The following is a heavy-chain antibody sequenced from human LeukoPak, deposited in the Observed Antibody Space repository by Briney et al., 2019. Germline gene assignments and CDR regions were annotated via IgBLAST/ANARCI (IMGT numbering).Heavy chain of an antibody. Sequence: GGSLRLSCGASGFTFSFYWMRWGRQAPGKGLEWVAKIKQDGSEKYYLESVKGRFTISRDNARNSLYLQVNSLRAEDTAVYYCARENVYYDSKDGRACVFDSWGQGTMVTVSS. CDR2: IKQDGSEK. J-gene: IGHJ3*02. CDR1: GFTFSFYW. D-gene: IGHD3-22*01. CDR3: ARENVYYDSKDGRACVFDS. V-gene: IGHV3-7*01.